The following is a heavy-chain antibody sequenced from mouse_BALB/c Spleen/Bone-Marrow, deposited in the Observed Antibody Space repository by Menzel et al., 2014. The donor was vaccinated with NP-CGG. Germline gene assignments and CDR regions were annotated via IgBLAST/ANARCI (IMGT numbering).Heavy chain of an antibody. Sequence: EVKVIESGGGLVQPGGSLKLSCAASGFDFSRYWVTWVRQAPGKGLEWIGEINPDSSTINYTPSLKDKFIISRDNAKNTLYLQMSKVRSEDTALYYCAKNYYYGYVAYWGQGTLVTVSA. V-gene: IGHV4-1*02. CDR2: INPDSSTI. J-gene: IGHJ3*01. CDR3: AKNYYYGYVAY. D-gene: IGHD1-2*01. CDR1: GFDFSRYW.